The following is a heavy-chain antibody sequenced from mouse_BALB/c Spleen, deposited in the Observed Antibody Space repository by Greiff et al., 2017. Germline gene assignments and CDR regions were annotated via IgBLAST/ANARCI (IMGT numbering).Heavy chain of an antibody. J-gene: IGHJ3*01. Sequence: EVKLMESGGGLVKPGGSLKLSCAASGFAFSSYDMSWVRQTPEKRLEWVAYISSGGGSTYYPDTVKGRFTISRDNAKNTLYLQMSSLKSEDTAMYYCARHYGYYKEWFAYWGQGTLVTVSA. V-gene: IGHV5-12-1*01. D-gene: IGHD2-3*01. CDR3: ARHYGYYKEWFAY. CDR1: GFAFSSYD. CDR2: ISSGGGST.